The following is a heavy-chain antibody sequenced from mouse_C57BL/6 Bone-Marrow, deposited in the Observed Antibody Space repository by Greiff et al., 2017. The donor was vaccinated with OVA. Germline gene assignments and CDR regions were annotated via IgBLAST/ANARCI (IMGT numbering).Heavy chain of an antibody. V-gene: IGHV14-4*01. Sequence: EVQLQESGAELVRPGASVTLSCTASGFNIKDDYMHWVKQRPEQGLEWIGWIDPENGDTEYASKFQGKATITADPSSNTAYLQLSSLTSEDTAVYYCTTYSNYGGDYFDYWGQGTTLTVSS. J-gene: IGHJ2*01. CDR2: IDPENGDT. CDR3: TTYSNYGGDYFDY. D-gene: IGHD2-5*01. CDR1: GFNIKDDY.